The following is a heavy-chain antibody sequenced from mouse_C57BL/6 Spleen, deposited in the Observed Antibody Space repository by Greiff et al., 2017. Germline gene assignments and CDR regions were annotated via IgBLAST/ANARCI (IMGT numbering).Heavy chain of an antibody. CDR1: GYAFSSYW. V-gene: IGHV1-80*01. CDR3: ARSLPSRGWYCDV. J-gene: IGHJ1*03. Sequence: QVQLKESGAELVKPGASVKISCKASGYAFSSYWMNWVKPRPGTGLEWIGQIYPGDGDTNYNGTLKGKATLTADKSPSTASMQLSSLTSEDSAVYFCARSLPSRGWYCDVWGTGTTVTVAS. CDR2: IYPGDGDT.